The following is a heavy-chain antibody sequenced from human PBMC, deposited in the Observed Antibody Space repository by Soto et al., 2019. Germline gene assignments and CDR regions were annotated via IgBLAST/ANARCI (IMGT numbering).Heavy chain of an antibody. V-gene: IGHV4-4*02. CDR2: IFHSGNS. J-gene: IGHJ6*02. Sequence: QVQLQESGPGLVKPSGTLSLTCAVSSGSIGTTNWWSWVRQTPGKGLEWIGEIFHSGNSYYNPSLASRVTISVDTSKNQFSLNLRSVNAADTAVYYCARRTWGMDVWGQGTTVTVSS. CDR3: ARRTWGMDV. CDR1: SGSIGTTNW. D-gene: IGHD2-8*01.